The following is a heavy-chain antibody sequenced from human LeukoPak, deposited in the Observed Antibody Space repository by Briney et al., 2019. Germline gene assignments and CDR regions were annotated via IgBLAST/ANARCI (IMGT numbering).Heavy chain of an antibody. J-gene: IGHJ5*02. CDR1: GYTFTGYY. CDR2: INPIFGTA. Sequence: SVKVSCKASGYTFTGYYMHWVRQAPGQGLEWMGWINPIFGTANYAQKFQGRVTITADESTSTAYMELSSLRSEDTAVYYCARDSLSDDYVWGSYRYIWFDPWGQGTLVTVSS. CDR3: ARDSLSDDYVWGSYRYIWFDP. V-gene: IGHV1-69*13. D-gene: IGHD3-16*02.